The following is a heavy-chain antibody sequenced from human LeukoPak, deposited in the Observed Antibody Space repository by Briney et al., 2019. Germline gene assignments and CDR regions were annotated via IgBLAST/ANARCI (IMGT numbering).Heavy chain of an antibody. D-gene: IGHD5/OR15-5a*01. J-gene: IGHJ6*03. CDR1: GGSISSTNYY. CDR3: ARQVSDYYYYYIDV. V-gene: IGHV4-39*01. CDR2: IYYSETT. Sequence: SETLSLTCTVSGGSISSTNYYWDWIRQSPGKGPEWIGSIYYSETTYYNPSLESRVTISIDTSKNQFSLQLSSVTAADTALYFCARQVSDYYYYYIDVWAKGTTVTVSS.